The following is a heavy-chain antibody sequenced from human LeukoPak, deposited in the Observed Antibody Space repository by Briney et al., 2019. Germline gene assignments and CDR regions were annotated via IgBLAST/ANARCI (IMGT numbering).Heavy chain of an antibody. CDR3: AKDRQYQLER. J-gene: IGHJ4*02. CDR2: IKPDGSEK. CDR1: GFSFSSYW. Sequence: GGSLGLSCAASGFSFSSYWMAWVRQAPGKGLEWVANIKPDGSEKKYGDSVKGRFTISRDNSKNTLYLQMNSLRAEDTAVYYCAKDRQYQLERWGQGTLVTVSS. D-gene: IGHD2-2*01. V-gene: IGHV3-7*01.